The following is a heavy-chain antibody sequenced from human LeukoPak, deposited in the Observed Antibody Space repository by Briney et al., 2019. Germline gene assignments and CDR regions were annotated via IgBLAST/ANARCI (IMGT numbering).Heavy chain of an antibody. CDR1: GGSISSYY. CDR3: ARDHRYSSYLYFVY. CDR2: IYTSGST. D-gene: IGHD6-13*01. V-gene: IGHV4-4*07. J-gene: IGHJ4*02. Sequence: PSETLSLTCTVSGGSISSYYWSWIRQPAGKGLEWIGRIYTSGSTNYNPSLKSRVTMSVDTSKNQFSLKLSSVTAADTAAYYCARDHRYSSYLYFVYWGQGTLVTVSS.